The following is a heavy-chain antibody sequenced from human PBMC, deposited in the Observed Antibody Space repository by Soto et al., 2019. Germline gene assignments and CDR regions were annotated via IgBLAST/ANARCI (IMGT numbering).Heavy chain of an antibody. V-gene: IGHV3-74*01. J-gene: IGHJ6*02. Sequence: EVQLVESGGGLVQPGGSLRLSCAASGFTFSSYWMHWVRQAPGKGLVWVSRINSDGSSTSYADSVKGRFTISRDNAKNXXYRQMNSLRAEDTAVYYCAREDSSSWYQYYYGMDVWGQGTTVTVSS. D-gene: IGHD6-13*01. CDR2: INSDGSST. CDR3: AREDSSSWYQYYYGMDV. CDR1: GFTFSSYW.